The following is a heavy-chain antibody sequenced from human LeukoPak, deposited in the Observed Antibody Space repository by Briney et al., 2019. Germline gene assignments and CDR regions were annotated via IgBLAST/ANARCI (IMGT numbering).Heavy chain of an antibody. CDR3: ARPRIAVAGLFDY. CDR1: GGSFSSYY. V-gene: IGHV4-39*01. Sequence: SETLSLTCTVSGGSFSSYYWGWIRQPPGQGLEWIGRIYYSSSTYYNPSLKRRVTISIDTTTNQFSLMLSSVPAADEAVYYCARPRIAVAGLFDYWGQGTLVTVSS. D-gene: IGHD6-19*01. J-gene: IGHJ4*02. CDR2: IYYSSST.